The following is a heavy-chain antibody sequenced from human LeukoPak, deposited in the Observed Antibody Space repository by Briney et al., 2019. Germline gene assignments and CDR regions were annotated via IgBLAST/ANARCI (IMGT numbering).Heavy chain of an antibody. V-gene: IGHV4-38-2*02. CDR3: ARGLSPTTVTTSVSWFDP. CDR2: IYYSGST. CDR1: GYSISGAYY. D-gene: IGHD4-11*01. J-gene: IGHJ5*02. Sequence: SETLSLTCTVSGYSISGAYYWGWIRQPPGKGLEWIGSIYYSGSTYYNPSLKSRVTISVDTSKNQFSLKLSSVTAADTAVYYCARGLSPTTVTTSVSWFDPWGQGTLVTVSS.